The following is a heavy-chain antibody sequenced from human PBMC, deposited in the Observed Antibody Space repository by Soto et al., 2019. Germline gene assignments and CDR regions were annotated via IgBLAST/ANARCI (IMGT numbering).Heavy chain of an antibody. CDR2: IYYSGST. J-gene: IGHJ6*02. CDR1: GGYSSSYY. CDR3: AKGGTSHISGIDA. Sequence: SETLSLTCTVSGGYSSSYYWSWILQPPGKGLEWIGYIYYSGSTNYNPSLKSRVTISVDTSKNQFSLKLSSVTEDTAIYFWAKGGTSHISGIDAWGPGTAVTVSS. D-gene: IGHD3-16*01. V-gene: IGHV4-59*01.